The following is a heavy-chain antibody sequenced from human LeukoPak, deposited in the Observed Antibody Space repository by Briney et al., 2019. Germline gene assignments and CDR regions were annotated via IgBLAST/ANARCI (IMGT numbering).Heavy chain of an antibody. CDR1: GLAFSSYG. CDR3: SKGDSSSWSAFEI. CDR2: IRYDETKK. V-gene: IGHV3-30*02. D-gene: IGHD6-13*01. Sequence: GGSLRLSCAASGLAFSSYGMHWVRQAPGKGLEWVACIRYDETKKYYADSVKGRFTISRENSKNTLYLQMNSLRAEDTAAFHSSKGDSSSWSAFEIWGQGTMVTVSS. J-gene: IGHJ3*02.